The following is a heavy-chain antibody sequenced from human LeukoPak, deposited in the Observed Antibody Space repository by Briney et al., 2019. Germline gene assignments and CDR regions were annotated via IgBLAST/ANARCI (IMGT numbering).Heavy chain of an antibody. CDR2: ISAYNGNT. V-gene: IGHV1-18*01. CDR1: GYTFTSYG. CDR3: ARPAGNYYDSSGLVAFDI. D-gene: IGHD3-22*01. J-gene: IGHJ3*02. Sequence: ASVKVSCKASGYTFTSYGISWVRQAPGQGLEWMGWISAYNGNTNYAQKVQGRVTITADKSTSTAYMELSRLRSEDTDVYYCARPAGNYYDSSGLVAFDIWGQGTMVTVSS.